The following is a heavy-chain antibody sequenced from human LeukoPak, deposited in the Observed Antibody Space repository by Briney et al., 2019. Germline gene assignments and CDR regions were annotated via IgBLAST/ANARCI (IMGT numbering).Heavy chain of an antibody. J-gene: IGHJ6*03. CDR2: SSSSGSTI. D-gene: IGHD1-1*01. CDR1: GFTFSDYY. V-gene: IGHV3-11*01. CDR3: ARDYLKTTAGHYYYYYYMDV. Sequence: GGSLRLSCAASGFTFSDYYMSWIRQAPGKGLEWVSYSSSSGSTIYYADSVKGRFTISRDNAKNSLYLQMNSLRAEDTAVYYCARDYLKTTAGHYYYYYYMDVWGKGTTVTVSS.